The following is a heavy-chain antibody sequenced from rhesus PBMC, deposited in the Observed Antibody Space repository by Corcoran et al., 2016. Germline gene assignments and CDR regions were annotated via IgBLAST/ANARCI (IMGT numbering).Heavy chain of an antibody. V-gene: IGHV4-73*01. CDR2: IYGNSAST. CDR1: GGSISGYYY. D-gene: IGHD6-25*01. CDR3: ARSRITAAGTSGAFDF. J-gene: IGHJ3*01. Sequence: QVQLQQWGEGLVKPSETLSLTCAVYGGSISGYYYWSWIRQPPGKGLEWIGYIYGNSASTNSTPPLKNRVTISKDPSKNQFSLELSSVTAADTAVYYCARSRITAAGTSGAFDFWGQGLRVTVSS.